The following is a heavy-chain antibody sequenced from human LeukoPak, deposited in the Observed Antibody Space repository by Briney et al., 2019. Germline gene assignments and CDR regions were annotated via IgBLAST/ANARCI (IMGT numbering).Heavy chain of an antibody. J-gene: IGHJ4*02. Sequence: SETLSLTCTVSGYSISSGYYWGWIRQPPGKGLEWIGSIYHSGSTYYNPSVKSRVTISVDKSKNQLPLKLSFVTAADTAVYYCARPYDSSGYYYVYWGQGTLVTVSS. CDR1: GYSISSGYY. V-gene: IGHV4-38-2*02. CDR2: IYHSGST. D-gene: IGHD3-22*01. CDR3: ARPYDSSGYYYVY.